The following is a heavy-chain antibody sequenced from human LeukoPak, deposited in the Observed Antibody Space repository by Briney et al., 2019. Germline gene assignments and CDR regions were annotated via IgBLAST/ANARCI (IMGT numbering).Heavy chain of an antibody. CDR3: ARGLYYGGNQRAHDAFDI. CDR1: GYIFTDYN. D-gene: IGHD4-23*01. CDR2: FNPASGGT. Sequence: ASVKVSCKASGYIFTDYNMHWVRQAPGQGLEWMGWFNPASGGTKYAQKFQGRVTMTRDTSITTAYMELSSLGLDDTAVYYCARGLYYGGNQRAHDAFDIWGQGILVTVSS. V-gene: IGHV1-2*02. J-gene: IGHJ3*02.